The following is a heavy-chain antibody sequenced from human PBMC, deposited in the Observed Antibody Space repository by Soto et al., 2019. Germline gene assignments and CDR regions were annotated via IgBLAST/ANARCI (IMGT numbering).Heavy chain of an antibody. CDR1: GGSTSRDY. CDR3: ARDDLQQWSFDI. CDR2: IDRTGRP. J-gene: IGHJ4*02. Sequence: PSETLSLTCNVSGGSTSRDYWSWIRRPAGKGPEWIGRIDRTGRPNYNPSLMSRVRMSIDTSKSQISLKVTSVTAADTAIYFCARDDLQQWSFDIGGQGILVTVSS. D-gene: IGHD1-1*01. V-gene: IGHV4-4*07.